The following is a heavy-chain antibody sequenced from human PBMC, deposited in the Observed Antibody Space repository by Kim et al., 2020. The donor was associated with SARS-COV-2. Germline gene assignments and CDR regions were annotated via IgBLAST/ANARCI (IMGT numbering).Heavy chain of an antibody. J-gene: IGHJ6*03. CDR3: ERAIRGLLWFREQDYYMDV. CDR1: GFTFSSYE. V-gene: IGHV3-48*03. Sequence: GGSLRLSCAASGFTFSSYEMNWVRQAPGKGLEWVSYISSSGSTIYYADSVKGRFTISRDNVKNSLYLQMNSLRAEDTAVYYCERAIRGLLWFREQDYYMDVWSKGTTVTVSS. D-gene: IGHD3-10*01. CDR2: ISSSGSTI.